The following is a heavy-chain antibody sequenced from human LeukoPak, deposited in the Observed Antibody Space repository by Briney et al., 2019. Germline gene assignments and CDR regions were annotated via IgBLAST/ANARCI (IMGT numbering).Heavy chain of an antibody. CDR3: ARYVAAADMDAFDI. J-gene: IGHJ3*02. Sequence: SETLSLTCTVSGGSISSYYWSWIRQPPGKGLEWIGYIYYSGSTNYNPSLKSRVTISVDTSKNQFSLKLSSVPAADTAVYYCARYVAAADMDAFDIWGQGTMVTVSS. CDR2: IYYSGST. V-gene: IGHV4-59*01. CDR1: GGSISSYY. D-gene: IGHD6-13*01.